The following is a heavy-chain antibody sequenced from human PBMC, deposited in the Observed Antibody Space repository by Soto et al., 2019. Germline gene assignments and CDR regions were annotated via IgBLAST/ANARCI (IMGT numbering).Heavy chain of an antibody. CDR1: GGSINNYY. D-gene: IGHD2-15*01. Sequence: SETLSLTCTVSGGSINNYYWTWFRQPPGKALEWIGYIYGSGSTNYNPSLKSRVTMSVDTSKNQFSLKLTSVTAADTAVYYCERRTATPNCIDTWGQGTLVIVSS. J-gene: IGHJ5*02. CDR2: IYGSGST. CDR3: ERRTATPNCIDT. V-gene: IGHV4-59*01.